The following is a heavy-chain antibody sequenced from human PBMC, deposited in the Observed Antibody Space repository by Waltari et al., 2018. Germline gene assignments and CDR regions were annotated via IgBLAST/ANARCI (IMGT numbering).Heavy chain of an antibody. J-gene: IGHJ4*02. CDR3: AREKLMGEYIDY. CDR1: GFNFDDHG. D-gene: IGHD2-15*01. Sequence: EVQLVESGGGVRRPGGSLRLSCAASGFNFDDHGMRWVRQAPGKGLGWCCSINWNGGSTCYADSMRGRFTISRDNAKNSLYLQMNSLRADDTALYYCAREKLMGEYIDYWGQGTLVTVSS. V-gene: IGHV3-20*04. CDR2: INWNGGST.